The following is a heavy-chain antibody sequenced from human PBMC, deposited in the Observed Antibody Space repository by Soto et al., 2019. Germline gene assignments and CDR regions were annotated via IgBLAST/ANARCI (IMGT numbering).Heavy chain of an antibody. J-gene: IGHJ6*02. D-gene: IGHD6-13*01. CDR1: GYTFTGYY. CDR3: ARDREVAAAGTDVVYYYGMDV. V-gene: IGHV1-2*04. CDR2: INPNSGGT. Sequence: ASVKVSCKASGYTFTGYYMHWVRQAPGQGLEWMGWINPNSGGTNYAQKFQGWVTMTRDTSISTAYMELSRLRSDDTAVYYCARDREVAAAGTDVVYYYGMDVWGQGTTVTVSS.